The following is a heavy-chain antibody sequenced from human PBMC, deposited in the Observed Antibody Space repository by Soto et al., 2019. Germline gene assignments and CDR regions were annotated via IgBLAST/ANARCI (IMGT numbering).Heavy chain of an antibody. Sequence: ASVKVSCKASGYTFTSYAMHWVRQAPGQRLEWMGWINAGNGNTKYSQKFQGRVTITRDTSASTAYMELSSLRSEDTAVYYCARDRGGGYCTNGVCYVYYYYGMDVWGQGTTVTVSS. CDR2: INAGNGNT. CDR1: GYTFTSYA. J-gene: IGHJ6*02. V-gene: IGHV1-3*01. D-gene: IGHD2-8*01. CDR3: ARDRGGGYCTNGVCYVYYYYGMDV.